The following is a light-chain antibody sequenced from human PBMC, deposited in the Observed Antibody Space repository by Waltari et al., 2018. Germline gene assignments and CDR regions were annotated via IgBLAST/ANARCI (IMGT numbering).Light chain of an antibody. J-gene: IGLJ2*01. CDR2: AVS. CDR3: SSYTSSSTYVV. V-gene: IGLV2-14*01. Sequence: QSALTQPASVSGSPGQSITISCTGTSSDVGCYNYVSWYQQHPGKAPKLMIYAVSNRPSGVSNRFSGSKSGNTASLTISGLQAEDEADYYCSSYTSSSTYVVFGGGTKLTVL. CDR1: SSDVGCYNY.